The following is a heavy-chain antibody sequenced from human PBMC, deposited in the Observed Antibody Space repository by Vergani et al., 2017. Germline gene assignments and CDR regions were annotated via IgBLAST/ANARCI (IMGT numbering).Heavy chain of an antibody. V-gene: IGHV5-51*03. CDR1: GYSFTSYW. J-gene: IGHJ4*02. D-gene: IGHD5-24*01. Sequence: EVQLVQSGAEVKKPGESLKISCKGSGYSFTSYWIGWVRQMPGKGLEWMGIIYPRDSDPRYSPSFQGQVTSTADKSISTAYLQWSSLKASDTAMYYCARALLADGYNCDYWGQGTLVTVSS. CDR3: ARALLADGYNCDY. CDR2: IYPRDSDP.